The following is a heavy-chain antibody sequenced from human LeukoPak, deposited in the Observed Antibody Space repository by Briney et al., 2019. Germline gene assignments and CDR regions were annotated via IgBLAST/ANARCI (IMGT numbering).Heavy chain of an antibody. J-gene: IGHJ4*02. CDR1: GFTFSSFG. CDR2: IWYDGTTT. V-gene: IGHV3-33*06. Sequence: GGSLRLSCAASGFTFSSFGMHWVRQAPGRGLEWVATIWYDGTTTYYADSVKGRFTISRDDSKNTVYLQMNSLRAEDTATYYCAKDTLAYYFDYWGQGTPVTVSS. CDR3: AKDTLAYYFDY.